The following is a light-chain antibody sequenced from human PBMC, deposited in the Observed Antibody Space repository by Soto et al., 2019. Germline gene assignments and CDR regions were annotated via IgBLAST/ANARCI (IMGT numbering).Light chain of an antibody. Sequence: QSVLTQPASVCGSPGQSITISCTGTSSDFGDYNYVSWYQHHPDKAPKLIIFGVSNRPSGVSNRFSASKSGNTASLTISGLQVDDEADYYCSSYAASRTRVFGTGTKVTVL. CDR2: GVS. J-gene: IGLJ1*01. CDR1: SSDFGDYNY. V-gene: IGLV2-14*01. CDR3: SSYAASRTRV.